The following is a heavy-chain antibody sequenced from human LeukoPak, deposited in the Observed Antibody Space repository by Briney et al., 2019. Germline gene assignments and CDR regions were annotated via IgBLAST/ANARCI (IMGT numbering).Heavy chain of an antibody. CDR2: IKPDGSEE. Sequence: PGGSRRLSCATSGFTFSSYWMSWARQAPGKGLEWVANIKPDGSEEEFVDSLRGRFTISRDNAKKSLYLQMNSLRAEDTAVYYCARFGVPYGVDVWGQGTTVTVSS. V-gene: IGHV3-7*04. CDR3: ARFGVPYGVDV. D-gene: IGHD3-16*01. J-gene: IGHJ6*02. CDR1: GFTFSSYW.